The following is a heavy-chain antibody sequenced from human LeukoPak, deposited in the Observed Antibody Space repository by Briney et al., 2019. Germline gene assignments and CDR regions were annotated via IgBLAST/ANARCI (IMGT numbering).Heavy chain of an antibody. Sequence: GGSLRLSCAASGFTFSSYAMSWVRQAPGKGLEWVSAISGGGGSTYYADSVKGRFTISRDNSKNTLYLQMNSLRAEDTAVYYCAKVTSTGSCYQSDYWGQGTLVTVSS. V-gene: IGHV3-23*01. CDR2: ISGGGGST. D-gene: IGHD2-15*01. CDR3: AKVTSTGSCYQSDY. CDR1: GFTFSSYA. J-gene: IGHJ4*02.